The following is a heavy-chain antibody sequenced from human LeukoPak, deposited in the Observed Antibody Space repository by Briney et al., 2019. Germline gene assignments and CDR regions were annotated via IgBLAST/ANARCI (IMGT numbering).Heavy chain of an antibody. Sequence: PGGSLRLSCAASGFTFSSYWMSWVRQAPGKGLEWVANVKQDGSEKYYVDSVKGRFTISRDNAKNSLYLQMNSLRAEDTAVYYCARAPLLNYFDYWGQGTLVTVSS. CDR1: GFTFSSYW. CDR2: VKQDGSEK. V-gene: IGHV3-7*01. CDR3: ARAPLLNYFDY. D-gene: IGHD1-26*01. J-gene: IGHJ4*02.